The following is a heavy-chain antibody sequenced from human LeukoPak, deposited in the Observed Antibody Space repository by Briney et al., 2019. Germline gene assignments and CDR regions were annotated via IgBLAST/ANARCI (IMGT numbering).Heavy chain of an antibody. CDR3: ATQATGYFYH. J-gene: IGHJ4*02. CDR2: FDPEDGET. CDR1: GYTLTELA. V-gene: IGHV1-24*01. Sequence: ASVKVSCEVSGYTLTELAIHWVRQAPGKGLEWMGGFDPEDGETIYAQNFQGRVSMTEDTSTDTAYMALRSLRSEDTAVYYCATQATGYFYHWGQGTLVTVSS.